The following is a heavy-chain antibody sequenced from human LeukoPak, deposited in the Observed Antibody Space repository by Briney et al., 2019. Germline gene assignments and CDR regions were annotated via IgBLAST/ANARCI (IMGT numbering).Heavy chain of an antibody. CDR1: GFTFSSYG. V-gene: IGHV3-23*01. CDR2: ISGSGGST. CDR3: ATTGYSSGWYEDYYYYYYMDV. J-gene: IGHJ6*03. D-gene: IGHD6-19*01. Sequence: GGSLRLSCAASGFTFSSYGMSWVRQAPGKGLEWVSAISGSGGSTYYADSVKGRFTISRDNSKNTLYLQMNSLRAEDTAVYYCATTGYSSGWYEDYYYYYYMDVWGKGTPVTVSS.